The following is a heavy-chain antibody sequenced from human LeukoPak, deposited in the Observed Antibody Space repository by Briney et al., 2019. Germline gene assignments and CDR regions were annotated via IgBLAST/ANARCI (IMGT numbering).Heavy chain of an antibody. CDR2: INHSGST. D-gene: IGHD1-26*01. J-gene: IGHJ4*02. CDR3: ARSGGLYSGSYLDY. Sequence: SETLSLTCAVYGGSFSGYYWSWIRQPPGKGLEWIGEINHSGSTNYNPSLKSRVTISVDTSKNQFSLKLSSVTAADTAVYYCARSGGLYSGSYLDYWGQGTLVTVSS. V-gene: IGHV4-34*01. CDR1: GGSFSGYY.